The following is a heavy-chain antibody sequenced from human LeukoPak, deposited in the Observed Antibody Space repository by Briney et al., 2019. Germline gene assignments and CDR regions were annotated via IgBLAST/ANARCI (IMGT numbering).Heavy chain of an antibody. CDR3: ARDRGVVVPAAMGDY. V-gene: IGHV1-18*01. CDR2: ISAYNGNT. CDR1: GYTFTSYG. Sequence: GASVKVSCKASGYTFTSYGISWVRQTPGQGLEWMGWISAYNGNTNYAQKLQGRVTMTTDTSTSTAYMELKSLRSDHTAVYYCARDRGVVVPAAMGDYWGQGTLATVSS. D-gene: IGHD2-2*01. J-gene: IGHJ4*02.